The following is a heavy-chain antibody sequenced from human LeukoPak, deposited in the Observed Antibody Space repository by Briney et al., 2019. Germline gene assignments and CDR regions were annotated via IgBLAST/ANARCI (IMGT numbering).Heavy chain of an antibody. J-gene: IGHJ4*02. D-gene: IGHD5-24*01. CDR1: GFTFKSYG. V-gene: IGHV3-30*03. CDR3: ATGYSVEMATMPD. CDR2: ISYDGSGK. Sequence: GGSLRLSCAASGFTFKSYGMHWVRQAPGKGLEWVAAISYDGSGKYYVDSVKGRFTISRDNSKNTLYLQMDSLKSEDTAVYFCATGYSVEMATMPDWGQGTLVTVPS.